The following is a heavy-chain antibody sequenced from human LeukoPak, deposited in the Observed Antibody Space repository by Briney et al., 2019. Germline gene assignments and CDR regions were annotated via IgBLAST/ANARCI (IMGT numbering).Heavy chain of an antibody. CDR3: ASSRVGATSLDY. CDR1: GGSISRGGYF. Sequence: SETLSLTCAVSGGSISRGGYFWGWVRQPPGKGLEWIGYIYYSGSTYYNPSLKSRVTISVDTSKNQFSLKLSSVTAADTAVYYCASSRVGATSLDYWGQGTLVTVSS. CDR2: IYYSGST. D-gene: IGHD1-26*01. V-gene: IGHV4-30-4*07. J-gene: IGHJ4*02.